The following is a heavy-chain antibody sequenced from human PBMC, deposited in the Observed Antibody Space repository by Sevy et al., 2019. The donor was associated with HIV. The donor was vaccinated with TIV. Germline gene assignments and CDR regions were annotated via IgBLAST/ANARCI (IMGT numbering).Heavy chain of an antibody. Sequence: GGSLRLSCAASGFTFSSYWMSWARQAPGKGLEWVANIKQDGSEKYYVDSVKGRFTISRDNAKNSLYLQMNSLRAEDTAVYYCAREGTAMVIGIDYWGQGTLVTVSS. CDR1: GFTFSSYW. CDR2: IKQDGSEK. D-gene: IGHD5-18*01. V-gene: IGHV3-7*01. CDR3: AREGTAMVIGIDY. J-gene: IGHJ4*02.